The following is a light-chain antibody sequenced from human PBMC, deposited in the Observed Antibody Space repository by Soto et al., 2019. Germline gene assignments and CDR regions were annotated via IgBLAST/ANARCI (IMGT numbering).Light chain of an antibody. Sequence: QSALTQPASVSGSPGQSITISCTGTSSDVGGYKYVSWYQQHPGKAPKLMIYEVSNRPSGVSNRFSGSKSGNTASLTISGLQAEDEADYYCNSYTSSTNLVFGGGTQLTVX. CDR3: NSYTSSTNLV. V-gene: IGLV2-14*01. CDR2: EVS. CDR1: SSDVGGYKY. J-gene: IGLJ7*01.